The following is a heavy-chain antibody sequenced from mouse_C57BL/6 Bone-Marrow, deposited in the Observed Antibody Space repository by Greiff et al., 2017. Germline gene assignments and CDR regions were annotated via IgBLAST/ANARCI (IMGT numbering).Heavy chain of an antibody. CDR1: GFNIKDDY. D-gene: IGHD6-1*01. V-gene: IGHV14-4*01. CDR2: IDPENGDT. CDR3: TVDLWAHKYYFDY. Sequence: VQLQQSGAELVRPGASVKLSCTASGFNIKDDYMHWVKQRPEQGLEWIGWIDPENGDTEYASKFQGKATITADTSSNTAYLQLSSLTSEDTAVYYCTVDLWAHKYYFDYWGQGTTRTGSS. J-gene: IGHJ2*01.